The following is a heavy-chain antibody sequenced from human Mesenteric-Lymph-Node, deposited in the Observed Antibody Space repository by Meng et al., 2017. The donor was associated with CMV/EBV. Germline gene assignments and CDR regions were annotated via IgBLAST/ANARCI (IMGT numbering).Heavy chain of an antibody. Sequence: SETLSLTCTVSGGSISSSSYYWGWIRQPPGKGLEWIGSIYYSGSTYYNPSLKSRVTISVDTSKNQFSLKLSSVTAADTAVYYCARWGDPPGMEYYFDYWGQGTLVTVSS. V-gene: IGHV4-39*01. J-gene: IGHJ4*02. D-gene: IGHD1-14*01. CDR2: IYYSGST. CDR3: ARWGDPPGMEYYFDY. CDR1: GGSISSSSYY.